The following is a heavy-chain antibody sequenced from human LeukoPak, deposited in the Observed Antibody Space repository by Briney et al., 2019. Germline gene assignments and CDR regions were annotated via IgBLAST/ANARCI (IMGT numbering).Heavy chain of an antibody. CDR2: ISGSGGST. D-gene: IGHD1-26*01. CDR3: AKDILSGSYYYSLDY. Sequence: GGSLRLSCAASGFTFSDYYMSWIRQAPGKGLEWVSAISGSGGSTYYADSVKGRFTISRDNSKNTLYLQMNSLRAEDTAVYYCAKDILSGSYYYSLDYWGQGTLVTVSS. CDR1: GFTFSDYY. J-gene: IGHJ4*02. V-gene: IGHV3-23*01.